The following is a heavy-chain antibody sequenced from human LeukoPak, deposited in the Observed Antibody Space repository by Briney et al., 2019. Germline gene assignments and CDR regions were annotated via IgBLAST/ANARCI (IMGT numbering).Heavy chain of an antibody. D-gene: IGHD1-7*01. V-gene: IGHV4-34*01. CDR3: ARRGLTGTRLAFDY. Sequence: SETLSLTCAVYGGSFSGYYWSWIRQPPGKGLEGIGEINHSGSTNYNPSLKSRVTISVDTSKNQFSLKLSSVTAADTAVYYCARRGLTGTRLAFDYWGQGTLVTVSS. CDR2: INHSGST. J-gene: IGHJ4*02. CDR1: GGSFSGYY.